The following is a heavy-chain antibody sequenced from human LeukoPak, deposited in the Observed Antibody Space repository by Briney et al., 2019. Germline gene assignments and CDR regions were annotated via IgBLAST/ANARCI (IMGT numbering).Heavy chain of an antibody. J-gene: IGHJ6*03. CDR2: IIPIFGTA. Sequence: ASVKVSCKASGGTFSSYAISWVRQAPGQGLEWMGGIIPIFGTANYAQKFQGRVTITTDESTSTAYMELSSLRSEDTAVYYCARDSGYYDFWSGYRGYYYMDVWGKGTTVTVSS. CDR1: GGTFSSYA. D-gene: IGHD3-3*01. CDR3: ARDSGYYDFWSGYRGYYYMDV. V-gene: IGHV1-69*05.